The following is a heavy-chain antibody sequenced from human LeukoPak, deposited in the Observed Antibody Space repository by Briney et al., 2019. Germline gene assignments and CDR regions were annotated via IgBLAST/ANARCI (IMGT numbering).Heavy chain of an antibody. V-gene: IGHV4-59*01. CDR1: GGSLTNYY. D-gene: IGHD4-23*01. CDR3: ARLGLTVVTVIFDY. J-gene: IGHJ4*02. CDR2: SYYSAIT. Sequence: SETLSLTCTVSGGSLTNYYWSWIRQPPGKGLEWIGHSYYSAITNYNPSLKSRVTISVDTSKNQFSLRLSSVTAADTAVYYCARLGLTVVTVIFDYWGQGTLVTVSS.